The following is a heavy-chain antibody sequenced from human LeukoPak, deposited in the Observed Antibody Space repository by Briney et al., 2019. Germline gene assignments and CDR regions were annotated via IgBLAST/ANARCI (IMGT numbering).Heavy chain of an antibody. V-gene: IGHV3-21*01. CDR3: ARHAGWNWFDP. Sequence: GGSLRLSCAASGFTFSSYSMNWVRQAPGQGLEWVSSISSSSSYIYYADSVKGRFTISRDNAKNSLYLQMNSLRAEDTAVYYCARHAGWNWFDPWGQGTLVTVSS. D-gene: IGHD6-19*01. J-gene: IGHJ5*02. CDR1: GFTFSSYS. CDR2: ISSSSSYI.